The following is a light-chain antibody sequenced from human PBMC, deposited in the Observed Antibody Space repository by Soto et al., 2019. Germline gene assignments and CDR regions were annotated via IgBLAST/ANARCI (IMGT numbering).Light chain of an antibody. J-gene: IGKJ5*01. CDR2: AAS. V-gene: IGKV1D-12*01. CDR3: QQADTFPST. CDR1: QAIIRS. Sequence: EIQMTQSPASVSASVGERATITCQASQAIIRSVAWYQQTPGKAPMFLRYAASTLQTGGQSMISSNVVWTDCTLTISSLQPEDVATYCCQQADTFPSTYGQGTRLEI.